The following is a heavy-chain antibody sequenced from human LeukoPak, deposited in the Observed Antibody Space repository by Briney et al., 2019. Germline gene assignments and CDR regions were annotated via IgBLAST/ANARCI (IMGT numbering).Heavy chain of an antibody. CDR3: ARDRSVGDYGDYAAFYWFDP. J-gene: IGHJ5*02. D-gene: IGHD4-17*01. CDR1: DGSISSSSYY. CDR2: IYYSGST. Sequence: PSETLSLTCTVSDGSISSSSYYWGWIRQPPGKGLEWIGSIYYSGSTYYNPSLKSRVTISVDTSKNQFSLKLSSVTAADTAVYYCARDRSVGDYGDYAAFYWFDPWGQGTLVTVSS. V-gene: IGHV4-39*07.